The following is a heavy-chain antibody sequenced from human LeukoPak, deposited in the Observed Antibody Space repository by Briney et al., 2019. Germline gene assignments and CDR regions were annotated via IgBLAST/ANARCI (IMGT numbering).Heavy chain of an antibody. D-gene: IGHD7-27*01. V-gene: IGHV1-18*01. CDR3: ARDFWNLYENNDSNRDFDN. Sequence: ASVKVSCKASGYTFSNYVSWVRQAPGQGLEWMAWIAGDRIYAPQFQGRLIITTDPSTSTAYMELRSLRSDDTAVYYCARDFWNLYENNDSNRDFDNWGQGTLLTVSS. CDR2: IAGDR. CDR1: GYTFSNY. J-gene: IGHJ4*02.